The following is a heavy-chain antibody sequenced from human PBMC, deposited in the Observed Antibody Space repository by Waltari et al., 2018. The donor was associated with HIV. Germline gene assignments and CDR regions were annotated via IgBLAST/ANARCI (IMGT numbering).Heavy chain of an antibody. CDR2: IIPALGST. CDR3: ARAGLRQLGRPYYYGLDV. Sequence: QDQLVQSGAEVRKPGSSVKVSCKASADTFNSYALNWVRQAPGQGPEWLGRIIPALGSTNYAPRFRGRVTITADKSTTTAYMELSRLTSEDTAVYFCARAGLRQLGRPYYYGLDVWGQCTTVTVSS. J-gene: IGHJ6*02. CDR1: ADTFNSYA. D-gene: IGHD6-6*01. V-gene: IGHV1-69*04.